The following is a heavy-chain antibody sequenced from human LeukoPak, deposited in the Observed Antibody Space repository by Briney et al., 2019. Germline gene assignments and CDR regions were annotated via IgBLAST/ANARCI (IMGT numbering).Heavy chain of an antibody. D-gene: IGHD3-22*01. J-gene: IGHJ4*02. CDR1: GFSFRSYG. CDR3: AKNYYDSSGYYFDY. Sequence: PGGSPRLSCTASGFSFRSYGMHWVRQAPGKGLEWVAYIHYDGSKKSYADSVTGRFTISRDDSKNTLYLQMSNLRPDDTAMYLCAKNYYDSSGYYFDYWGLGTLVAVSS. CDR2: IHYDGSKK. V-gene: IGHV3-30*02.